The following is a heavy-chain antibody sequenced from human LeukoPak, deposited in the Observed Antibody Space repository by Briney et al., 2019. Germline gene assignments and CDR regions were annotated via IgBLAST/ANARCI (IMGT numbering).Heavy chain of an antibody. V-gene: IGHV3-64*04. Sequence: GGSLRLSCSASGFTFSSYAMHWVRQAPGKGLEYVSAISSNGGSTYYADSVKGRFTISRDNSKNTLYLQMNSLRAEDTAVYYCAKDRHYYDSSGPRGGGFDYWGQGTLVTVSS. CDR2: ISSNGGST. CDR3: AKDRHYYDSSGPRGGGFDY. J-gene: IGHJ4*02. D-gene: IGHD3-22*01. CDR1: GFTFSSYA.